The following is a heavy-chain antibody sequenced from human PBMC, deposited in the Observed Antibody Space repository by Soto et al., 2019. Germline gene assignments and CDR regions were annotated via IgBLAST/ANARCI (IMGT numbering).Heavy chain of an antibody. Sequence: PSETLSLTCTVSGGSISSGDYYWSWIRQPPGKGLEWIGYIYYSGSTYYNPSLKSRVTISVDTSKNQFSLKLSSVTAADTAVYYCARDRGSSSGYYYYYGMDVWGQGTTVTVSS. V-gene: IGHV4-30-4*01. J-gene: IGHJ6*02. CDR1: GGSISSGDYY. CDR2: IYYSGST. D-gene: IGHD6-6*01. CDR3: ARDRGSSSGYYYYYGMDV.